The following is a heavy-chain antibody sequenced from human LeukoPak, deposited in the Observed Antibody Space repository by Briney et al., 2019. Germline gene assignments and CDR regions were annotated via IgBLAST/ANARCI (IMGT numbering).Heavy chain of an antibody. CDR3: ASVVGGYYPPVEGFDI. CDR1: GFTFSSCL. J-gene: IGHJ3*02. CDR2: INSEGSSI. Sequence: GRSLRLSSSASGFTFSSCLMHCVRQAPGKGLLWVSRINSEGSSINLADSGKGRLPISRAHAKNTLYLKMTRLRAEETAVYSCASVVGGYYPPVEGFDIWGQGTIVTVSS. D-gene: IGHD3-3*01. V-gene: IGHV3-74*01.